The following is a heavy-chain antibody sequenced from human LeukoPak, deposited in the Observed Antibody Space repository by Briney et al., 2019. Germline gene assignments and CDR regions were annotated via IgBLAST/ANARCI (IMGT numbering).Heavy chain of an antibody. J-gene: IGHJ4*02. V-gene: IGHV4-34*01. CDR1: GGSFSGYY. CDR3: ARANVLRFLEWLPAFDY. Sequence: SETLSLTCAVYGGSFSGYYWSWIRQPPGKGLEWIGEINHSGSTNYNPSLKSRVTISVDTSKNQFSLKLSSVTAADTAVYYCARANVLRFLEWLPAFDYWGQGTLVTVSS. D-gene: IGHD3-3*01. CDR2: INHSGST.